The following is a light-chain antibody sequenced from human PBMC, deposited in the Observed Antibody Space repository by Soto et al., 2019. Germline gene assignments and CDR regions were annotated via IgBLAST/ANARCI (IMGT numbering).Light chain of an antibody. Sequence: QSVRTHPPSASSTPGHRVTISCSGSNSNIGTNTVNWYQQLPGTAPRLLVYTNNHRPSGVPDRFSGSKSGTSASLAISGLQPEDDADYCCAAWDDSLNEYVFGDGTKVTVL. V-gene: IGLV1-44*01. CDR3: AAWDDSLNEYV. CDR2: TNN. CDR1: NSNIGTNT. J-gene: IGLJ1*01.